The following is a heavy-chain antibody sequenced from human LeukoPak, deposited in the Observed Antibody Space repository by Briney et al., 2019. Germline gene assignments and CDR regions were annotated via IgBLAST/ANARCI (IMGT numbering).Heavy chain of an antibody. CDR2: IYYSGST. V-gene: IGHV4-59*01. J-gene: IGHJ6*03. CDR3: AREHSSGSYYYYTDV. D-gene: IGHD6-25*01. Sequence: SETLSLTCTVSGGSISSYYWSWIRQPPGKGLEWIGYIYYSGSTNYNPSLKSRVTISVDTSKNQFSLKLSSVTAADTAVYYCAREHSSGSYYYYTDVWAKGPRSPSP. CDR1: GGSISSYY.